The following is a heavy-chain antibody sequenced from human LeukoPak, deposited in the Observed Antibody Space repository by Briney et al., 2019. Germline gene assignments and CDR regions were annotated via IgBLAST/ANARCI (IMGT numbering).Heavy chain of an antibody. CDR3: TPASGWYSFDY. CDR1: GFTFGDYA. Sequence: GRSLRLSCTASGFTFGDYAMSWVRQAPGKGLEWVGFIRSKAYGGTTEYAASVKGRFTISRDDSKSIVYLQMNSLKTEDTAVYYCTPASGWYSFDYWGRGALVTVSS. CDR2: IRSKAYGGTT. J-gene: IGHJ4*02. D-gene: IGHD6-19*01. V-gene: IGHV3-49*04.